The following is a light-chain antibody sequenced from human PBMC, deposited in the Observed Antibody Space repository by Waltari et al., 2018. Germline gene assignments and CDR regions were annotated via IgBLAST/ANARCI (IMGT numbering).Light chain of an antibody. Sequence: EIVLTQSPGTLSLSPGERVTLSCRARQSVGRSLAWYQQKPGQAPRLLIYGASSRATGIPDRFSGSGSGTDFSLTISRLAPDDLSVYYCQHYVRLPVTFGQGTKVEI. CDR2: GAS. CDR1: QSVGRS. J-gene: IGKJ1*01. V-gene: IGKV3-20*01. CDR3: QHYVRLPVT.